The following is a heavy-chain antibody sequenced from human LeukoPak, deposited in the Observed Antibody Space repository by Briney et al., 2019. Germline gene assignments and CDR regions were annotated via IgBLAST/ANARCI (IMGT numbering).Heavy chain of an antibody. V-gene: IGHV1-46*01. CDR1: GYTFTSYY. CDR2: INPSGGST. Sequence: GASVKVSCKASGYTFTSYYMHWVRQAPGQGLEWMGIINPSGGSTSYAQKFQGRVTMTRDMSTSTVYMELSSLRSEDTAVYYCARQSGSYYYFDYWGQGTLVTVSS. D-gene: IGHD1-26*01. CDR3: ARQSGSYYYFDY. J-gene: IGHJ4*02.